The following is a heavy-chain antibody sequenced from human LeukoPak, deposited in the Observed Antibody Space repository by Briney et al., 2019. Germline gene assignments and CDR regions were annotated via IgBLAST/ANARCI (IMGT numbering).Heavy chain of an antibody. CDR2: INPNSGGT. V-gene: IGHV1-2*02. J-gene: IGHJ4*02. D-gene: IGHD6-19*01. CDR1: GYTFTGYY. Sequence: GASVKVSCKASGYTFTGYYMHWVRQAPGQGLEWMGWINPNSGGTNYAQKFQGRVTMTRDTSISTAYMELSRLRSDDTAVYYCAREIAVAGTAGDYWGQGTLVTVSS. CDR3: AREIAVAGTAGDY.